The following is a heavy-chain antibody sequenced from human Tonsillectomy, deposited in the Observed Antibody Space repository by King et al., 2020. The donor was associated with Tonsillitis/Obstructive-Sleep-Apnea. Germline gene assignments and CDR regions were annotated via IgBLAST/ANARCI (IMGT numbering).Heavy chain of an antibody. J-gene: IGHJ6*03. CDR3: ARDYKAPGYYYYYMDV. Sequence: VQLQESGPGLVKPSETLSLTCTVSGGSISSYYWSWIRQPPGKGLEWIGYIYYSGSTNYNPSLKSRVTISVDTSKNQFSLKLSSVTAADTAVYYCARDYKAPGYYYYYMDVWGKGTTVTVSS. V-gene: IGHV4-59*01. D-gene: IGHD3-10*01. CDR2: IYYSGST. CDR1: GGSISSYY.